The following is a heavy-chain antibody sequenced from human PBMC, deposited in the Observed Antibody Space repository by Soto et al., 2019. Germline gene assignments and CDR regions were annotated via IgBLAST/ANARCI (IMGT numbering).Heavy chain of an antibody. V-gene: IGHV4-4*07. CDR3: ARDLMITFGGVIVTQGGMDV. D-gene: IGHD3-16*02. CDR1: GGSISSYY. CDR2: IYTSGST. J-gene: IGHJ6*02. Sequence: SETLSLTCTVSGGSISSYYWSWIRQPAGKXLEWIGRIYTSGSTNYSPSLKSRVTMSVDTSKNQFSLKLSSVTAADTAVYYCARDLMITFGGVIVTQGGMDVWGQGTTVTVSS.